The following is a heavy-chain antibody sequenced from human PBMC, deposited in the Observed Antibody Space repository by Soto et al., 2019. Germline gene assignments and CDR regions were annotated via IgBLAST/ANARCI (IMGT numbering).Heavy chain of an antibody. J-gene: IGHJ4*02. CDR3: ARDKQLVGTNYFDY. CDR2: IWYDGSNK. V-gene: IGHV3-33*01. CDR1: GFTFSSYG. Sequence: GGSLRLSCAASGFTFSSYGMHWVRQAPGKGLEWVAVIWYDGSNKYYADYVKGRFTISRDNSKNTLYLQMNSLRAEDTAVYYCARDKQLVGTNYFDYWGQGTLVTVSS. D-gene: IGHD6-6*01.